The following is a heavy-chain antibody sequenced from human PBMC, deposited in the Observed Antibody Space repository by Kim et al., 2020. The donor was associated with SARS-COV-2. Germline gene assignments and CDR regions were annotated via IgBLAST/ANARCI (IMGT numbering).Heavy chain of an antibody. V-gene: IGHV3-23*01. CDR3: AKWGRGCGGGSCFSLYYFYGMDV. CDR2: ISGSSGST. D-gene: IGHD2-15*01. J-gene: IGHJ6*02. Sequence: GGSLRLSCAASGFTFSSYAMSWVRQAPGKGLEWVSTISGSSGSTDYADSVKGRFTISRDNSENTLYLQMNSLRAEDTAVYYCAKWGRGCGGGSCFSLYYFYGMDVWGQGTTVTVSS. CDR1: GFTFSSYA.